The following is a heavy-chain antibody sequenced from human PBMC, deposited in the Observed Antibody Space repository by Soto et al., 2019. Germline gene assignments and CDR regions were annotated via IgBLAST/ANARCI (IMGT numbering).Heavy chain of an antibody. CDR3: ERDAAVAGETDRFDY. CDR2: IYQNGHT. D-gene: IGHD6-19*01. Sequence: PSETLSLTCTVSSGSIKTDVWWSWLRRPPGKGLEWIGEIYQNGHTNYNPSLKSRVTMSVDKSKNQFSLILTSVTAADTAMYYCERDAAVAGETDRFDYWGQGFLVTVSS. V-gene: IGHV4-4*02. CDR1: SGSIKTDVW. J-gene: IGHJ4*02.